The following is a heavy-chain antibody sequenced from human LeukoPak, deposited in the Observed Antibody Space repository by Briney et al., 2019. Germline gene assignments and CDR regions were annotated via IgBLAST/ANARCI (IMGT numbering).Heavy chain of an antibody. CDR1: GFTFSNYA. CDR3: ATSFGPVIAAAGTGAD. Sequence: PGGSLRLSCAASGFTFSNYAMHWVRQAPGKGLEWVTFIRYDGSNKYYADSVKGRFTISRDNSKNTLYLQMNSLRAEDTAVYYCATSFGPVIAAAGTGADWGQGTLVTVSS. V-gene: IGHV3-30*02. CDR2: IRYDGSNK. J-gene: IGHJ4*02. D-gene: IGHD6-13*01.